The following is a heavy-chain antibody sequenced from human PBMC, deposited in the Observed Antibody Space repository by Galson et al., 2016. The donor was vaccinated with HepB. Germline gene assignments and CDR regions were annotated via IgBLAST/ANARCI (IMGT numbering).Heavy chain of an antibody. CDR1: GFTFSSYA. CDR3: ARGHCSDVCYNNPDY. CDR2: ISGSGDTA. J-gene: IGHJ4*02. Sequence: SLRLSCAASGFTFSSYAMSWVRQAPGKGLEWVSAISGSGDTAFYTDSVKGRFTISRDNSENTLYLQMNSLRAEDSAVYHCARGHCSDVCYNNPDYWGQGTLVTVSS. V-gene: IGHV3-23*01. D-gene: IGHD3-10*01.